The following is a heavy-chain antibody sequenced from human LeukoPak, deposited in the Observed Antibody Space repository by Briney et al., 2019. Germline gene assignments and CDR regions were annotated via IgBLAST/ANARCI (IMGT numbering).Heavy chain of an antibody. CDR3: AKGAWELLNRFDY. D-gene: IGHD1-26*01. CDR2: IYSGGST. V-gene: IGHV3-53*01. Sequence: GGSLRLSCAASGFTVSSNYMSWVRQAPGKGLEWVSVIYSGGSTYYADSVKGRFTTSRDNSKNTLYLQMNSLRAEDTAVYYCAKGAWELLNRFDYWGQGTLVTVSS. J-gene: IGHJ4*02. CDR1: GFTVSSNY.